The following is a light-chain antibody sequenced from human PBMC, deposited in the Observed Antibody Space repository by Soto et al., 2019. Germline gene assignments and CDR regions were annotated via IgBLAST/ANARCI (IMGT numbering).Light chain of an antibody. V-gene: IGKV1-33*01. J-gene: IGKJ2*01. CDR3: QQYDNLPPYT. CDR2: DAS. Sequence: DIQMTQSPSSLSASLGDRVTITCQASRDISVYLNWYQQKPGKPPKLLVYDASNLQTGVPSRFSGSGSGTHFTFTITSLQPEVVATYYCQQYDNLPPYTFGQGTTLEIK. CDR1: RDISVY.